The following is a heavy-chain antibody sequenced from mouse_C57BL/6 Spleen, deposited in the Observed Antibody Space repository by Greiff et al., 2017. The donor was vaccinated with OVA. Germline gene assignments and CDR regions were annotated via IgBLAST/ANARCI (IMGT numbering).Heavy chain of an antibody. Sequence: EVQLQQSGAELVRPGASVKLSCTASGFNIKDDYMHWVKQRPEQGLEWIGWIDPENGDTEYASKFQGKATITADTSSNTAYLQLSSLTSEDTAVYYCTTTLRYYFDYWGQGTTLTVSS. CDR1: GFNIKDDY. V-gene: IGHV14-4*01. D-gene: IGHD1-1*01. CDR3: TTTLRYYFDY. CDR2: IDPENGDT. J-gene: IGHJ2*01.